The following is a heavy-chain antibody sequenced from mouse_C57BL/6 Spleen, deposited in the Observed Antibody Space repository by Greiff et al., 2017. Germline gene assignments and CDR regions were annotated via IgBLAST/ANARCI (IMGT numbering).Heavy chain of an antibody. CDR3: ARQREDGRGYFDV. CDR1: GFTFSDYG. Sequence: EVQLVESGGGLVQPGGSLKLSCAASGFTFSDYGMAWVRQAPRKGPEWVAFISNLAYSIYYADTVTGRFTISRENAKNTLYLEMSSLRSEDTAMYYCARQREDGRGYFDVWGTGTTVTVAS. V-gene: IGHV5-15*01. D-gene: IGHD1-1*02. J-gene: IGHJ1*03. CDR2: ISNLAYSI.